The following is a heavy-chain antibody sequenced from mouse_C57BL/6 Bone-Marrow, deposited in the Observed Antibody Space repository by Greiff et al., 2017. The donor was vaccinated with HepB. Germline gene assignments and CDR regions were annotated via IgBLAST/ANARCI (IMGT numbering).Heavy chain of an antibody. CDR3: GRGDLLWLRRVYFDY. D-gene: IGHD2-2*01. CDR1: GYTFTSYW. Sequence: VQLQQPGAELVKPGASVKLSCKASGYTFTSYWMHWVKQRPGRGLEWIGRIDPNSGGTKYNEKFKSKATLTVDKPSSTAYMQLSSLTSEDSAVYYCGRGDLLWLRRVYFDYWGQGTTLTVSS. V-gene: IGHV1-72*01. J-gene: IGHJ2*01. CDR2: IDPNSGGT.